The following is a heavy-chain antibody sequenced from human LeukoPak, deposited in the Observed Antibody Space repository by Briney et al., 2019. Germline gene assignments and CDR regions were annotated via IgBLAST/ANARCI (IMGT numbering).Heavy chain of an antibody. Sequence: SETLSLTCTVSGDSIIGYYWSWIRQPPGKGLEWIGYIYNSGSTNYNPSLKSRVTISLDTSKNRFSLKLSSVTAADTAVYYCARYQAAGWYDPWGQGTLVTVSS. V-gene: IGHV4-59*01. CDR1: GDSIIGYY. CDR3: ARYQAAGWYDP. D-gene: IGHD2-2*01. CDR2: IYNSGST. J-gene: IGHJ5*02.